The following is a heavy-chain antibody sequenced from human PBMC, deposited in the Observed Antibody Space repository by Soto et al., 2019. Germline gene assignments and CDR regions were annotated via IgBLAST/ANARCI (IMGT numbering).Heavy chain of an antibody. D-gene: IGHD3-3*01. CDR2: IYYSGST. CDR1: GDSISSGGYY. CDR3: ARGPGGYYDFWSGYYTGYYGMDV. J-gene: IGHJ6*02. V-gene: IGHV4-31*03. Sequence: QVQLQESGPGLVKPSQTLSLTCTVSGDSISSGGYYWSWIRQHPGKGLEWIGYIYYSGSTDYIPSLKSRVTISVDTSKNQFSLKLSSVTAADTAVYYCARGPGGYYDFWSGYYTGYYGMDVWGQGTTVTVSS.